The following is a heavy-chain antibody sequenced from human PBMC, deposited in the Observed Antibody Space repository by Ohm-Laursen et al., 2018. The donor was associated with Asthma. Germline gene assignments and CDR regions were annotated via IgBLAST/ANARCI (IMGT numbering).Heavy chain of an antibody. CDR2: ISAHNGNT. J-gene: IGHJ4*02. D-gene: IGHD2-15*01. V-gene: IGHV1-18*01. Sequence: SVKVSCKASGYTFTSYGISWVRQAPGQGLEWMGWISAHNGNTNYAQKLQGRVTMTTDTSTSTAYMELRSLRSDDTAVYYCASSARGSSYFDYWGQGTLVTVSS. CDR1: GYTFTSYG. CDR3: ASSARGSSYFDY.